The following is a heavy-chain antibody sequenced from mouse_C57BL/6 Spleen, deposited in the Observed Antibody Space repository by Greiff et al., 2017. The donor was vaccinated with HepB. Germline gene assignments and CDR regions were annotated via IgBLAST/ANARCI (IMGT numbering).Heavy chain of an antibody. CDR2: ISSGGSYT. V-gene: IGHV5-6*01. J-gene: IGHJ4*01. CDR1: GFTFSSYG. CDR3: ARHREGDYAMDY. Sequence: EVKLVESGGDLVKPGGSLKLSCAASGFTFSSYGMSWVRQTPDKRLEWVATISSGGSYTYYPDSVKGRFTISRDNAKNTLYLQMSSLKSEDTAMYYCARHREGDYAMDYWGQGTSVTVSS.